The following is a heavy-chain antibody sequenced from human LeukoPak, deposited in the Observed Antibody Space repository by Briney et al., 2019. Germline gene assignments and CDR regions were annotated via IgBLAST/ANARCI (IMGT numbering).Heavy chain of an antibody. CDR2: ISYSGST. Sequence: SETLSLTCTVSGGSMSSYYWGWIRQPPGKGLEWIGYISYSGSTNYNPSLKSRITISVDTSKNQFSLKLSSVTAADTAVYYCARSGVTALSWVDPWGQGTLVTVSS. CDR1: GGSMSSYY. J-gene: IGHJ5*02. D-gene: IGHD2-21*02. CDR3: ARSGVTALSWVDP. V-gene: IGHV4-59*08.